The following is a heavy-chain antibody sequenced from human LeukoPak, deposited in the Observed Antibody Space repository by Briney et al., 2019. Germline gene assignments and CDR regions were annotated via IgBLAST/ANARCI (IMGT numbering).Heavy chain of an antibody. D-gene: IGHD3-16*01. Sequence: SVKVSCKASGGTFNTYGFNWVRQAPGQGLEWMGGIIPFVGPAKYAQSFQGRLTITADESTSTAYMELSSLTSEDTAMYFCARRGGRKGVGYYFDYWGQGTLVTVSS. J-gene: IGHJ4*02. CDR3: ARRGGRKGVGYYFDY. CDR2: IIPFVGPA. V-gene: IGHV1-69*13. CDR1: GGTFNTYG.